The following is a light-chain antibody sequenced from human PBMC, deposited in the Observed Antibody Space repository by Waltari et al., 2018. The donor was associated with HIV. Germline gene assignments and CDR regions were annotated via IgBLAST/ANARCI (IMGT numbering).Light chain of an antibody. CDR1: SSNLGAGYD. J-gene: IGLJ3*02. V-gene: IGLV1-40*01. CDR2: GNN. Sequence: QSVPTQPPSVSGAPGQRVTISCTGSSSNLGAGYDVPGYQQLPGTAPKPLIYGNNQRAPGVPDRFSGSKSDTSASLAITGLQSEDEADYYCQSYDSTLSGSDWVFGGGTKLTVL. CDR3: QSYDSTLSGSDWV.